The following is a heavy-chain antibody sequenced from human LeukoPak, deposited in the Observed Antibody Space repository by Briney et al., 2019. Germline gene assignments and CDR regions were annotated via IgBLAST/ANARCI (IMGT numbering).Heavy chain of an antibody. V-gene: IGHV3-9*01. CDR1: GLTFDDYA. CDR3: AKDALWFGELSYYGMDV. CDR2: ISWNSGSI. D-gene: IGHD3-10*01. J-gene: IGHJ6*01. Sequence: PGGSLRLSCAASGLTFDDYAMHWVRQAPGKGLVWVSGISWNSGSIGYADSVKGRFTISRDNAKNSLYLQMNSLRAEDTALYYCAKDALWFGELSYYGMDVWGQGTTVTVSS.